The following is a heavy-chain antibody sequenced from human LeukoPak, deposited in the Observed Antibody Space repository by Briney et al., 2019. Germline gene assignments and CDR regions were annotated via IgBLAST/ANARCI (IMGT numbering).Heavy chain of an antibody. J-gene: IGHJ4*02. D-gene: IGHD3-10*01. V-gene: IGHV3-21*01. CDR1: GFTFSSYS. CDR2: ISSSSSYI. Sequence: GGSLRLSCAASGFTFSSYSMNWVRQAPGKGLEWVSSISSSSSYIYYADSVKGRFTISRDNAKNSLYLQMNSLRAEDTAVYYCAREGYYYGSGSVPLDYWGQGTLVTVSS. CDR3: AREGYYYGSGSVPLDY.